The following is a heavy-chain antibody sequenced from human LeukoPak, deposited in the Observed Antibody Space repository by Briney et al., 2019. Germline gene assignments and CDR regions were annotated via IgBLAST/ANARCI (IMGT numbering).Heavy chain of an antibody. D-gene: IGHD4-17*01. CDR3: ARDGYGDGMDY. V-gene: IGHV4-59*01. Sequence: PSETLSLTCAVYGGSFSGYYWSWIRQPPGKGLEWLGYIYYSGSTKYNPSLKSRVTISVDTSKNQFSLKLSSVTAADTAVYYCARDGYGDGMDYWGQGTLVTVSS. J-gene: IGHJ4*02. CDR1: GGSFSGYY. CDR2: IYYSGST.